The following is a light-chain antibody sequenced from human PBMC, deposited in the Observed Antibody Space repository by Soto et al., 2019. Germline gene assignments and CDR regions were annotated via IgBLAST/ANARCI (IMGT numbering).Light chain of an antibody. CDR3: SSYAGSNNFGV. CDR1: SSDVGGYNY. V-gene: IGLV2-8*01. CDR2: EVS. Sequence: QSALTQPPSASGSPGQSVTISCTGTSSDVGGYNYVSWYQQHPGKAPKLIIYEVSKRPSGVPDRFSGSKSGNTASLTVSGLQDEDEADYYCSSYAGSNNFGVFGTGTQLTVL. J-gene: IGLJ7*01.